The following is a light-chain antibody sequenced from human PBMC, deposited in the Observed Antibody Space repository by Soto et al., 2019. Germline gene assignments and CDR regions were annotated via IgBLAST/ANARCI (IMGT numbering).Light chain of an antibody. Sequence: DIQMTQSPSSVSASVGDRVTITCRASQDISHWLSWYQQKPGEAPKSLIYVASSLHSGVPSRFSGSGSGTDFTLTISSLQPEDSATYYCQQANRFPLFTFGPGTKVEI. CDR2: VAS. V-gene: IGKV1D-12*01. CDR1: QDISHW. CDR3: QQANRFPLFT. J-gene: IGKJ3*01.